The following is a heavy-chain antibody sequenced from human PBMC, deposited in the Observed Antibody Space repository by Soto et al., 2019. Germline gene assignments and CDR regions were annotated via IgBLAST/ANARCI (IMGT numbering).Heavy chain of an antibody. CDR1: GGRFSNYV. CDR3: AREGREKQVCYNGRVSLGY. Sequence: QVQLVQSGAEVKTPGSSLKVSCTVSGGRFSNYVISWVRQAPGHGLEWLGRIIPIFNTTQYAQKFQGRVTINADKTTKTASLELSSLRSDAAAVYYCAREGREKQVCYNGRVSLGYWGQVTLVSVCS. J-gene: IGHJ4*02. D-gene: IGHD2-2*02. CDR2: IIPIFNTT. V-gene: IGHV1-69*06.